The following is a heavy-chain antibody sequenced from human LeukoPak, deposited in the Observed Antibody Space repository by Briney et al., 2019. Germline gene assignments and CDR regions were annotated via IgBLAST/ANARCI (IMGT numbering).Heavy chain of an antibody. D-gene: IGHD1-1*01. CDR1: GGSIISSRYY. V-gene: IGHV4-39*01. J-gene: IGHJ3*02. CDR3: ARANWNDGSFDI. Sequence: SETLSLTCTVSGGSIISSRYYWAWIRQPPGKGLEWIGGVYYSGSTYFNPSLKSRITISVYTTKNLFSLKLSSVTAADTAVYYCARANWNDGSFDIWGQGTMVTVSS. CDR2: VYYSGST.